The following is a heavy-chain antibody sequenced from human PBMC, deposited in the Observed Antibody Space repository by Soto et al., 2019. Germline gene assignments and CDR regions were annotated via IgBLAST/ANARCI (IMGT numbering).Heavy chain of an antibody. V-gene: IGHV4-59*08. D-gene: IGHD2-21*02. CDR2: IYYSGST. CDR3: ARHVHCCGDCYANWFDP. Sequence: KPSETLSLTCTVSGGSISSYYWSWIRQPPGKGLEWIGYIYYSGSTNYNPSLKSRVTISVDTSKNQFSLKLSSVTAAVTAVYYCARHVHCCGDCYANWFDPWGQGTLVTVSS. CDR1: GGSISSYY. J-gene: IGHJ5*02.